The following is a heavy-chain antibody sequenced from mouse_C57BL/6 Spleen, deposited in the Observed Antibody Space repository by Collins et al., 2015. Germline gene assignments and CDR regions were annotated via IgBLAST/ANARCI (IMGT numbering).Heavy chain of an antibody. J-gene: IGHJ4*01. V-gene: IGHV1-64*01. D-gene: IGHD1-1*01. CDR1: GYTFTSYW. CDR2: IHPNSGST. CDR3: DITSTVVAPYAMDY. Sequence: QVQLQQPGAELVKPGASVKLSCKASGYTFTSYWMHWVKQRPGQGLEWIGMIHPNSGSTNYNEKFKSKATLTVDKSSSTAYMQLSSLTSEDSAVYYCDITSTVVAPYAMDYWGQGTSVTVSS.